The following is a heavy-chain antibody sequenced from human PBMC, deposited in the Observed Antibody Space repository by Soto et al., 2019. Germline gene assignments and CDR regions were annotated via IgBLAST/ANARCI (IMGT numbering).Heavy chain of an antibody. V-gene: IGHV3-73*01. CDR1: GFTFSDSA. Sequence: GGSLRLSCTASGFTFSDSAIHWVRQASGKGLEWVVRIRSKTNSYATAYAVSVKGRFTISRDDSTAYLQMNSLKTEDTAVYYCTTGLDYWGQGTLVTVSS. J-gene: IGHJ4*02. CDR2: IRSKTNSYAT. CDR3: TTGLDY. D-gene: IGHD1-1*01.